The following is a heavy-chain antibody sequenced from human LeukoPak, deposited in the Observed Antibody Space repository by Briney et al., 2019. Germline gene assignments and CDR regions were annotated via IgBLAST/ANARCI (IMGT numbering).Heavy chain of an antibody. CDR3: ARVISYYDILTGRSYYFDY. CDR2: IYSGGST. J-gene: IGHJ4*02. V-gene: IGHV3-53*01. Sequence: GGSLRLSCAASGSTVSSNYMSWVRQAPGKGLEWVSVIYSGGSTYYADSVKGRFTISRDNSKNTLYLQMNSLRAEDTAVYYCARVISYYDILTGRSYYFDYWGQGTLVTASS. CDR1: GSTVSSNY. D-gene: IGHD3-9*01.